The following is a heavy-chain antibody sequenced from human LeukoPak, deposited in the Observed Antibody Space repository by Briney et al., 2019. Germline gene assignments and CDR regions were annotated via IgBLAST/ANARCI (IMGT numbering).Heavy chain of an antibody. D-gene: IGHD3-16*01. CDR2: IKEDGSTI. CDR3: ARDGAAFGDDFDY. V-gene: IGHV3-7*01. Sequence: GGSLRLSCAASGFTFRDYWMSWVRQAPGKGLEWEANIKEDGSTIFYADSVKGRFTISRDNAKNSLYLQMNSLRVEDTAVYYCARDGAAFGDDFDYWGQGTLVTVSS. CDR1: GFTFRDYW. J-gene: IGHJ4*02.